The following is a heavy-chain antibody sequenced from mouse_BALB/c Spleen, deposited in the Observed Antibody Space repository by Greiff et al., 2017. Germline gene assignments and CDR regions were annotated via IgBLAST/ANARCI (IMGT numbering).Heavy chain of an antibody. CDR3: ARDHYYGSSYWALDY. Sequence: EVKLVESGGGLVKPGGSLKLSCAASGFTFSDYYMYWVRQTPEKRLEWVATISDGGSYTYYPDSVKGRFTISRDNAKNNLYLQMSSLKSEDTAMYYCARDHYYGSSYWALDYWGQGTTLTVSS. V-gene: IGHV5-4*02. D-gene: IGHD1-1*01. J-gene: IGHJ2*01. CDR2: ISDGGSYT. CDR1: GFTFSDYY.